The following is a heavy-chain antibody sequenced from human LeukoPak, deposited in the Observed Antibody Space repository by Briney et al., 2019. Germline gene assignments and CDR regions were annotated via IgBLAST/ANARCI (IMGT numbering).Heavy chain of an antibody. CDR2: ISGSGGST. D-gene: IGHD3-10*01. V-gene: IGHV3-23*01. J-gene: IGHJ4*02. CDR3: AKDNDYYGSGSYVV. CDR1: GFTLSSYA. Sequence: GGSLRLSCAASGFTLSSYAMSWVRQAPGKGLEWVSAISGSGGSTYYADSVKGRFTISRDNSKNTLYLQMNSLRAEDTAVYYCAKDNDYYGSGSYVVWGQGTLVTVSS.